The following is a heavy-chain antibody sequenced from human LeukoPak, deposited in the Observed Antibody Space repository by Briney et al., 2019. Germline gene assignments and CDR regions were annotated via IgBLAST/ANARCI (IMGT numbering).Heavy chain of an antibody. V-gene: IGHV3-23*01. J-gene: IGHJ5*02. CDR3: VREAGYCASVCLKSNWFDP. CDR1: GFPFSRHA. Sequence: HAGGSLRLSYAASGFPFSRHAMSWVRQPPGKGLEWVSAISNGNTYYADSVRGRFTISRDDSKNTVYLQMNSLRDEDTALYYCVREAGYCASVCLKSNWFDPWGQGTLVTVSS. CDR2: ISNGNT. D-gene: IGHD2-21*02.